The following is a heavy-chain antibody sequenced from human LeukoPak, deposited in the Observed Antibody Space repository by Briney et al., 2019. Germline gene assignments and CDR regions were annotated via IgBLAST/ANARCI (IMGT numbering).Heavy chain of an antibody. D-gene: IGHD3-9*01. CDR2: ISYDGSDK. CDR3: AKAHYDIWAIDY. Sequence: RSLRLSCAASGFTFSSYGMHWVRQAPGKGLEWVAVISYDGSDKYYADSVKGRFTISRDNSKNTLYLQMNSLGAEDTAVYYCAKAHYDIWAIDYWGQGTLVTVSS. CDR1: GFTFSSYG. J-gene: IGHJ4*02. V-gene: IGHV3-30*18.